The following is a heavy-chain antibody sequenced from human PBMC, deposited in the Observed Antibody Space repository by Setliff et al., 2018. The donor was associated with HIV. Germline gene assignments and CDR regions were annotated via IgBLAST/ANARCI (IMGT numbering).Heavy chain of an antibody. J-gene: IGHJ4*02. CDR3: SINSPLSS. CDR2: IKNRPAGGTT. Sequence: GGSLRLSCEASGFTFNSAWMHWVRQAPGRGLEWVGRIKNRPAGGTTEYAAPVKGRFTISRDDSKNMAYLQMNSLKIEDTALYFCSINSPLSSWGQGTLVTVSS. CDR1: GFTFNSAW. V-gene: IGHV3-15*01. D-gene: IGHD6-6*01.